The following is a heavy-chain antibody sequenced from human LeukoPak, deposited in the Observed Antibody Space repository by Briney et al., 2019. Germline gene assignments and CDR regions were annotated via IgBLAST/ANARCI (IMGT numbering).Heavy chain of an antibody. CDR3: PKGCATTSCYTSEY. CDR1: GFTFSSYA. V-gene: IGHV3-23*01. D-gene: IGHD2-2*02. CDR2: ISGSGDST. J-gene: IGHJ4*02. Sequence: AGGSLRLSCAASGFTFSSYAKSWVRQAPGRGLEWVSTISGSGDSTYYADSVKGRFTISRDNSKNTLYLQMNSLRPEDTAVYYCPKGCATTSCYTSEYWGQGTLVTVSS.